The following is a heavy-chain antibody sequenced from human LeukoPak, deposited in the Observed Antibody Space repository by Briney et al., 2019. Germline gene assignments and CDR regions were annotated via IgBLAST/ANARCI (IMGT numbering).Heavy chain of an antibody. V-gene: IGHV3-23*01. J-gene: IGHJ4*02. Sequence: GGSLRLSCATSGFTFSTYAMTWVRQAPGKGLEWVSAISGRGGNTYYADSVKGRSTISRDNSKNTLYLLMSSLRAEDTAIYYCARPMYTSDWTVSYWGQGTLVTVSS. D-gene: IGHD6-19*01. CDR1: GFTFSTYA. CDR2: ISGRGGNT. CDR3: ARPMYTSDWTVSY.